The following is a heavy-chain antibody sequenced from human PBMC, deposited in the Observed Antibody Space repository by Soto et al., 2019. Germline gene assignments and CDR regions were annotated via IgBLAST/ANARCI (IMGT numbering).Heavy chain of an antibody. J-gene: IGHJ5*02. Sequence: SETLSLTCTVSGGSIISSSYYFCWIRQPPGKGLEWIGSIYYSGSTYYNPSLKSRVTISVDTSKNQFSLKLSSVTAADTAVYYCARLREAAAGTSPGFDPWGQGTLVTVSS. CDR1: GGSIISSSYY. V-gene: IGHV4-39*01. D-gene: IGHD6-13*01. CDR3: ARLREAAAGTSPGFDP. CDR2: IYYSGST.